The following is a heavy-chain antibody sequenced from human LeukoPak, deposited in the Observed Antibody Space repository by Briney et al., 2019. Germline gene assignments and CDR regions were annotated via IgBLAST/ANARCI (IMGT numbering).Heavy chain of an antibody. V-gene: IGHV3-30-3*01. Sequence: GRSLRLSCAASGFTFSSYAMHWVRQAPGKGLEWVAVISYDGSNKYYADSVKGRFTISRDNSKNTLYLQMNSLRAEDTALYYCAKDFGELGIGYWGQGTLVTVSS. CDR1: GFTFSSYA. J-gene: IGHJ4*02. D-gene: IGHD3-16*01. CDR3: AKDFGELGIGY. CDR2: ISYDGSNK.